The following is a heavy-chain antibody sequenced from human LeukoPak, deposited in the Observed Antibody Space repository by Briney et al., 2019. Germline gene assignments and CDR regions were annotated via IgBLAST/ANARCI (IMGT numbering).Heavy chain of an antibody. Sequence: GGSLRLSCAASGFTFSSYWMSWVRQAPGKGLEWVSSISSSSSYIYYADSVKGRFTISRDNAKNSLYLRMNSLRAEDTAVYYCARTSIVARTTRNDYWGQGTLVTVSS. CDR3: ARTSIVARTTRNDY. CDR2: ISSSSSYI. V-gene: IGHV3-21*01. J-gene: IGHJ4*02. CDR1: GFTFSSYW. D-gene: IGHD6-6*01.